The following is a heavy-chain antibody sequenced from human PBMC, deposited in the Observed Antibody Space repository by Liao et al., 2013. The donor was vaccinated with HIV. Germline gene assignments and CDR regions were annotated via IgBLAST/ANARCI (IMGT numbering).Heavy chain of an antibody. Sequence: QVQLQESGPGLVKPSETLSLTCTVSGVSISRYFWSWIRQPAGKGLQWIGYIYYSGSTNYNPSLKSRVTISVDTSKNQFSLKLSSVTAADTAVYYCARGLHPYDSSGYYSYYYYYMDVWGKGTTVTVSS. D-gene: IGHD3-22*01. CDR3: ARGLHPYDSSGYYSYYYYYMDV. CDR1: GVSISRYF. CDR2: IYYSGST. J-gene: IGHJ6*03. V-gene: IGHV4-59*01.